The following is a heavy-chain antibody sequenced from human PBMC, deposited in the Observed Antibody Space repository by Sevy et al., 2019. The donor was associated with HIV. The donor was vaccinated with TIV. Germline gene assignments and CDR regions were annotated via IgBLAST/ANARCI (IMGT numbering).Heavy chain of an antibody. J-gene: IGHJ6*03. CDR2: VYYTGTT. CDR1: NDSISNSY. Sequence: SESLSLTCTVSNDSISNSYWSWIRQSPDKRLEYVGYVYYTGTTDYNPSLRSPVTISVDTSKNQYSLKLNSVTAADTAVYYCARRRSCYGYSYYYYMDVWGKGTTVTVSS. V-gene: IGHV4-59*08. D-gene: IGHD3-16*01. CDR3: ARRRSCYGYSYYYYMDV.